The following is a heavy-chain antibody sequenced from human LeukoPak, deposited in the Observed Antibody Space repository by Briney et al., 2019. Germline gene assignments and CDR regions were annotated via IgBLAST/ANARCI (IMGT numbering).Heavy chain of an antibody. D-gene: IGHD2-15*01. CDR1: RFTFSSYA. CDR2: ISGSGGST. CDR3: AKDLERDIVVVVAAMVSDY. Sequence: SGGSLRLSCAASRFTFSSYAMSWVRQAPGKGLEWVSAISGSGGSTYYADSVKGRFTISRDNSKNTLYLQMNSLRAEDTAVYYCAKDLERDIVVVVAAMVSDYWGQGTLVTVSS. V-gene: IGHV3-23*01. J-gene: IGHJ4*02.